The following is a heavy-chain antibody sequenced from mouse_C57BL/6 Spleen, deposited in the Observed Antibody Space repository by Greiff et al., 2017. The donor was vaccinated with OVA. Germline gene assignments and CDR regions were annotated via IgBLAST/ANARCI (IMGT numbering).Heavy chain of an antibody. V-gene: IGHV1-50*01. CDR2: IDPSDSYT. J-gene: IGHJ2*01. Sequence: QVQLQQSGAELVKPGASVKLSCKASGYTFTSYWMQWVKQRPGQGLEWIGEIDPSDSYTNYNQKFKGKATLTVDTSSSTAYMQLSSLTSEDSAVYYCAVSSFDYWGQGTTLTVSS. CDR3: AVSSFDY. CDR1: GYTFTSYW. D-gene: IGHD1-1*01.